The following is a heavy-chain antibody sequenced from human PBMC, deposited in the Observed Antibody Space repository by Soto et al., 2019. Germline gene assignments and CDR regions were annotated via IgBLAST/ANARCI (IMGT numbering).Heavy chain of an antibody. V-gene: IGHV3-23*01. Sequence: GGSLRLSCVASRFTFSSYAMSWVRQAPGKGLEWVSSISGRDGKTNYADSVKGRFTISRDNSKNTLYLQMNSLRAEDTAVYYCAKSGGYYNSYAMDVWGQGTTVTVSS. CDR3: AKSGGYYNSYAMDV. CDR2: ISGRDGKT. J-gene: IGHJ6*02. D-gene: IGHD3-10*01. CDR1: RFTFSSYA.